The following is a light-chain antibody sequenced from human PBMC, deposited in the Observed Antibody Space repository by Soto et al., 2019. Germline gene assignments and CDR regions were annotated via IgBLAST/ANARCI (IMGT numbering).Light chain of an antibody. CDR1: QSISSS. CDR3: QQSYSTPRT. CDR2: AAS. Sequence: DIQMTQSPSSLSASVGDRVTVTCRASQSISSSLHLYQEKTGKAPKLLIYAASSLQSGAPSRFSGRGSGTDFTLTISMLQTEDFATYYCQQSYSTPRTFGQGTKVEIK. V-gene: IGKV1-39*01. J-gene: IGKJ1*01.